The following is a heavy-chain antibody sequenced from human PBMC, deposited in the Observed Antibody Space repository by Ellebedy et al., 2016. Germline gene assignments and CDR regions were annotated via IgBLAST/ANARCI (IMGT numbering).Heavy chain of an antibody. D-gene: IGHD3-9*01. V-gene: IGHV2-5*02. CDR1: GFSLSTHGVG. J-gene: IGHJ4*01. CDR2: IYWDDDK. Sequence: SGPTLVKPTQTLTLTCTFSGFSLSTHGVGVGWIRQPPGKALEWLALIYWDDDKRYRPSLRSRLTITKDPPRNQAVLMMTNMDPADTATYYCVNAPPHYDVLTGYAITSFDNWGHGTLVTVSS. CDR3: VNAPPHYDVLTGYAITSFDN.